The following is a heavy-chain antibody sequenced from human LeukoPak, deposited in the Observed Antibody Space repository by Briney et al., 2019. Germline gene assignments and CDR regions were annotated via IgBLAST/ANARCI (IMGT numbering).Heavy chain of an antibody. CDR3: ARERRGGATTYYYYYYYMDV. Sequence: PSETLSLTCTVSGGSISSYYWSWIRQPPGKGLEWIGYIYYSGSTNYNPSLKSRVTISVDTSKNQFSLKLSSVTAADTAVYYCARERRGGATTYYYYYYYMDVWGKGTTVTVSS. D-gene: IGHD1-26*01. J-gene: IGHJ6*03. CDR2: IYYSGST. CDR1: GGSISSYY. V-gene: IGHV4-59*12.